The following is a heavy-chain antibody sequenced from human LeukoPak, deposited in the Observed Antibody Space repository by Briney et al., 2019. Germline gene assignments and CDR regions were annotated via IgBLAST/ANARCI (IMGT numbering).Heavy chain of an antibody. J-gene: IGHJ4*02. D-gene: IGHD2-8*02. CDR1: GFTFSSYA. V-gene: IGHV3-30-3*01. Sequence: GGSLRLSCAASGFTFSSYAMHWVRQAPGKGPEWVAVISYDGSNKYYADSVKGRFTISRDNSKNTLYLQMNSLRAEDTAVYYCARDLMVYWGQGTLVTVSS. CDR3: ARDLMVY. CDR2: ISYDGSNK.